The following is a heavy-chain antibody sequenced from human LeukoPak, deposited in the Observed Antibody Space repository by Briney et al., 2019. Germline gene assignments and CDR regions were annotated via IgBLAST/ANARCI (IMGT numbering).Heavy chain of an antibody. Sequence: PGGSLRLSCAASGFTFSDYYMSWIRQAPGKGLEWVSYIRSSGSTIYYADSVKGRFTISRDNAKNSLYLQMNSLRAEDTAVYFCARRRYNWNAIDYWGQGTLVTVSS. J-gene: IGHJ4*02. V-gene: IGHV3-11*01. CDR3: ARRRYNWNAIDY. CDR2: IRSSGSTI. CDR1: GFTFSDYY. D-gene: IGHD1-20*01.